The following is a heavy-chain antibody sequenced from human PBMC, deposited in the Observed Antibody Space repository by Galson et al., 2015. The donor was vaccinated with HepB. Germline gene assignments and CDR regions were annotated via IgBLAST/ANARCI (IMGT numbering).Heavy chain of an antibody. CDR2: INPSGGST. Sequence: SVKVSCKASGYTFTSYYMHWVRQAPGQGLEWMGIINPSGGSTSYAQKLQGRVTMTRDTSTSTVYMELSSLRSEDTAVYYCARDGAAGTNRWDAVFDYWGQGTLVTVSS. J-gene: IGHJ4*02. CDR1: GYTFTSYY. V-gene: IGHV1-46*04. D-gene: IGHD6-13*01. CDR3: ARDGAAGTNRWDAVFDY.